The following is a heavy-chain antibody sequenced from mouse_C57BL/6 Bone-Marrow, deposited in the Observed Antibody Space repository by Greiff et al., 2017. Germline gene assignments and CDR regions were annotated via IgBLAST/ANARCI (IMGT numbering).Heavy chain of an antibody. V-gene: IGHV5-6*01. CDR1: GFTFSSYG. Sequence: EVQLVESGGDLVKPGGSLKLSCAASGFTFSSYGMSWVRQTPDKRLEWVATISSGGSYTYYPDSVKGRFTISRDNAKNTLYLQMRSLKSEDTAMYYCARQLRAYWGQGTLGTVSA. D-gene: IGHD3-2*02. CDR2: ISSGGSYT. CDR3: ARQLRAY. J-gene: IGHJ3*01.